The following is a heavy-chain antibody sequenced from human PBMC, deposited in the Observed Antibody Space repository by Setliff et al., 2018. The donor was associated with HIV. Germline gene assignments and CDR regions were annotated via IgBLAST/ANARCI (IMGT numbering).Heavy chain of an antibody. CDR1: GFSFSTYA. CDR3: AKDKSYHDYIWGSSVLAY. V-gene: IGHV3-23*01. CDR2: VGAVGSPK. Sequence: GGSLRLSCAASGFSFSTYAMGWVRQAPGKGLEWVSTVGAVGSPKFYAESVKGRFTISKDNSKNTLFLQMNSLRPEDTAIYYCAKDKSYHDYIWGSSVLAYWGQGTLVTVSS. J-gene: IGHJ4*02. D-gene: IGHD3-16*01.